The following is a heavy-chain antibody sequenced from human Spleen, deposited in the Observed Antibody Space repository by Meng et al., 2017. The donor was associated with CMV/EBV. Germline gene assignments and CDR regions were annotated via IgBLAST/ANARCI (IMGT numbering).Heavy chain of an antibody. CDR1: GFTFSNYA. CDR3: ATEDFGRSYSYYGMDV. V-gene: IGHV3-48*04. CDR2: ISSSGSTI. J-gene: IGHJ6*02. Sequence: GESLKISCVASGFTFSNYAMTWVRQAPGKGLEWVSYISSSGSTIYYADSVKGRFTISRDNAKNSLYLQMNSLRAEDTAVYYCATEDFGRSYSYYGMDVWGQGATVTVSS. D-gene: IGHD2-15*01.